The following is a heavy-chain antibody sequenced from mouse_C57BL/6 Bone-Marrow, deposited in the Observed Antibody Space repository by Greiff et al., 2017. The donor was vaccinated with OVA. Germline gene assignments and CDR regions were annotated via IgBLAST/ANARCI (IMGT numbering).Heavy chain of an antibody. V-gene: IGHV1-81*01. Sequence: QVQLQQSGAELARPGASVKLSCKASGYTFTSYGISWVKQRTGQGLEWIGEIYPRSGNPYYNEKFKGKATLTADKSSSTAYMELRSLTSEDSAVYFCARTETGGSSVGAMDYWGQGTSVTVSS. J-gene: IGHJ4*01. D-gene: IGHD1-1*01. CDR3: ARTETGGSSVGAMDY. CDR2: IYPRSGNP. CDR1: GYTFTSYG.